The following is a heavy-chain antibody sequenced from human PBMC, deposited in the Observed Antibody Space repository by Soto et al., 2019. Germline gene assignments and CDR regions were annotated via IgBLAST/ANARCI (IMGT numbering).Heavy chain of an antibody. Sequence: SETLSLTCTVSGGSIKSGSYYWAWIRQPPGKGLEWIGSIYYSGRAYSNPSLKSRVTISVDTSRNQLSLKLSSVTAADTAVFYCARQEGLNWSDAFVDNWGQGTLVTVSS. CDR1: GGSIKSGSYY. V-gene: IGHV4-39*01. D-gene: IGHD1-1*01. J-gene: IGHJ4*02. CDR2: IYYSGRA. CDR3: ARQEGLNWSDAFVDN.